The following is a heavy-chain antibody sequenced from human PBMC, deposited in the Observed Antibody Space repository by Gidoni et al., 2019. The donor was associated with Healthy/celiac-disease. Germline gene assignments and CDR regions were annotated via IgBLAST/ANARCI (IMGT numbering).Heavy chain of an antibody. V-gene: IGHV3-7*01. Sequence: EVQLVESGGGLVQPGGSLRLSCAASGFTFSSYWMSWVRQAPGKGLEWVANIKQDGSEKYYVDSVKGRFTISRDNAKNSLYLQMNSLRAEDTAVYYCARDYYIVATGGDYYYYYGMDVWGQGTTVTVSS. J-gene: IGHJ6*02. CDR1: GFTFSSYW. CDR3: ARDYYIVATGGDYYYYYGMDV. CDR2: IKQDGSEK. D-gene: IGHD5-12*01.